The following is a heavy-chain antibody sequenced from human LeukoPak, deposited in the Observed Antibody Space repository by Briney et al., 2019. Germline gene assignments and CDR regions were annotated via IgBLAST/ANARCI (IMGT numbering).Heavy chain of an antibody. J-gene: IGHJ3*02. CDR1: GGSISSGSYY. CDR3: ARDYGDYADAFDI. V-gene: IGHV4-61*02. Sequence: SETLSLTCTVSGGSISSGSYYWSWIRQPAGKGLEWIWRIYTSGSTNYNPSLKSRVTISVDTSKNQFSLKLSSVTAADTAVYYCARDYGDYADAFDIWGQGTMVTVSS. D-gene: IGHD4-17*01. CDR2: IYTSGST.